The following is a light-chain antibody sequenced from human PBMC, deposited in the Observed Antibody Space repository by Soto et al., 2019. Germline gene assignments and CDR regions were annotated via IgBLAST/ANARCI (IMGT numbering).Light chain of an antibody. J-gene: IGKJ1*01. CDR3: QQYGSSPRT. CDR2: DAS. Sequence: EIVMTQSPATLSVSPGERATLSCRASQSVTSYLAWYQQRPGQAPRLLINDASRRATGIPDRFSGSGSGTDFTLTISRLEPEDFAVYYCQQYGSSPRTFGQGTKVDIK. V-gene: IGKV3-20*01. CDR1: QSVTSY.